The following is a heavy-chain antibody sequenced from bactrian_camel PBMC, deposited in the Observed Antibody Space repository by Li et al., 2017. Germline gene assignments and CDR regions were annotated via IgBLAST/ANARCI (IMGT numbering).Heavy chain of an antibody. CDR2: IDEDGNT. Sequence: HVQLVESGGGSVQAGGSLRLSCETSTRINSIYCMGWFRQAPGKEREGVAIIDEDGNTMYSDSVKGRFTISTDNANVTTYLQMNSLKPEDTAMYYCSVAEANGCSRGSWWRWGYRGQGTQVTVS. J-gene: IGHJ4*01. CDR1: TRINSIYC. D-gene: IGHD7*01. V-gene: IGHV3S53*01. CDR3: SVAEANGCSRGSWWRWGY.